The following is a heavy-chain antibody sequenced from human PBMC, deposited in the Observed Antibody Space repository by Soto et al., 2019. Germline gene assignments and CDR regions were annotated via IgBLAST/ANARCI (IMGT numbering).Heavy chain of an antibody. CDR3: AIWSNWNPLYYRGMDV. Sequence: SVKVSCKVSGGAFTNYSLNWVRHAPGQGLEWLGGIIPLHNTSNYSLKLLGRGSVTADISSNTVYMHLSGLTPDDTATYYCAIWSNWNPLYYRGMDVWGQGTTVTVSS. J-gene: IGHJ6*02. D-gene: IGHD1-20*01. CDR1: GGAFTNYS. V-gene: IGHV1-69*08. CDR2: IIPLHNTS.